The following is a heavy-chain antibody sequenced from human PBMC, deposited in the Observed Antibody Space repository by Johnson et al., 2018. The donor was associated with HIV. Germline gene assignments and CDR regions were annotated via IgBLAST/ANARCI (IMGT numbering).Heavy chain of an antibody. Sequence: QMHLVESGGGVVQPGTSLRLSCAASGFTFTSFAMHWVRQAPGKGLEWVGFISYDGSNKYFTDSVRGRFTISRDNSRNTLYLQMNSLRAEDTAVYYCAREKTTPDAFDIWGQGTMVTVSS. J-gene: IGHJ3*02. CDR2: ISYDGSNK. D-gene: IGHD4-11*01. CDR3: AREKTTPDAFDI. CDR1: GFTFTSFA. V-gene: IGHV3-30*14.